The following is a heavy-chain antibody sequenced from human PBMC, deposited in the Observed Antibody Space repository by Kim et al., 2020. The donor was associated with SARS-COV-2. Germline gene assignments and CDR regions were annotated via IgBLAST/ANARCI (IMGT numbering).Heavy chain of an antibody. Sequence: GGSLRLSCAASGFTFSSYAMSWVRQAPGKGLEWVANIKQEGSEKYEVDSATGRFTISSANAENTLIPQMQSLRAEATAVYYCERAGEYSGYDGNFDYGG. CDR3: ERAGEYSGYDGNFDY. CDR1: GFTFSSYA. D-gene: IGHD5-12*01. CDR2: IKQEGSEK. J-gene: IGHJ4*01. V-gene: IGHV3-7*03.